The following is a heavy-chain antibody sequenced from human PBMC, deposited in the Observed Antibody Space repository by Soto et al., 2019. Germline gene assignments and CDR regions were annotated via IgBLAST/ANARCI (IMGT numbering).Heavy chain of an antibody. V-gene: IGHV2-5*02. CDR1: GFSLTTSGVG. CDR3: AHRPIAAVGNYFDY. CDR2: IYWDDDK. Sequence: QITLKESGPTLVKPTQTLTLTCTFSGFSLTTSGVGVGWIRQPPGKALEWLALIYWDDDKRYRPSLKSRLTITKDTSKTQVVLTMTDMDPVDTATYYCAHRPIAAVGNYFDYWGQGTLVIVSS. D-gene: IGHD6-13*01. J-gene: IGHJ4*02.